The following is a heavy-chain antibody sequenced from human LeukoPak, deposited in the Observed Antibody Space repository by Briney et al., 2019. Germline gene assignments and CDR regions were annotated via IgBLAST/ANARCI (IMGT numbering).Heavy chain of an antibody. V-gene: IGHV3-7*01. Sequence: GGSLRLSCAASGFTFSSYWMSWVRQAPGKGLEWVANIKQDGSEKYYVDSVKGRFTISRDNAKNSLYLQMNSPRAEDTAVYYCAREKRLIAAAPRFDPWGQGTLVTVSS. CDR1: GFTFSSYW. D-gene: IGHD6-13*01. CDR3: AREKRLIAAAPRFDP. J-gene: IGHJ5*02. CDR2: IKQDGSEK.